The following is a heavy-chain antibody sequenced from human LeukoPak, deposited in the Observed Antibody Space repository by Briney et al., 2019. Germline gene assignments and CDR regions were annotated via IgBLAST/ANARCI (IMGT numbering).Heavy chain of an antibody. V-gene: IGHV4-30-2*01. CDR1: GGSISSGGYS. D-gene: IGHD2-15*01. Sequence: SETLSLTCAVSGGSISSGGYSWSWIRQPPGTGLEWIGYIYHSGSTYYNPSLKSRVTISVDRSKNQFSLKLSSVTAADTAVYYCARASHCSGGSCYSPDFDYWGQGTLVTVSS. CDR2: IYHSGST. CDR3: ARASHCSGGSCYSPDFDY. J-gene: IGHJ4*02.